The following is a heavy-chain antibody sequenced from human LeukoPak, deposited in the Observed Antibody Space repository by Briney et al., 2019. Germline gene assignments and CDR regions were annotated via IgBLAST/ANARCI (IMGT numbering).Heavy chain of an antibody. Sequence: GGSLRLSCAASGITLSSYAMPWVRQAPGTGLEWVALIWSDARKTHYADSVMGRFTISRDNSENTLYLQMNSLRVEDTAVYYCVKGVDGFKFGDHWGQGNRVTVSS. V-gene: IGHV3-33*06. CDR3: VKGVDGFKFGDH. CDR1: GITLSSYA. J-gene: IGHJ4*02. CDR2: IWSDARKT. D-gene: IGHD5-24*01.